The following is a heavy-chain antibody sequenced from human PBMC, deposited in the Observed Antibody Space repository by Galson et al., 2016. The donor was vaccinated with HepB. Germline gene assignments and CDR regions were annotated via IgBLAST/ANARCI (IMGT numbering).Heavy chain of an antibody. CDR2: INAGNGNT. J-gene: IGHJ4*02. CDR1: GYTFTSYA. D-gene: IGHD1-26*01. V-gene: IGHV1-3*01. CDR3: ARVRRELLFDY. Sequence: SGYTFTSYAMHWVRQAPGQRLEWMGWINAGNGNTKYSQKFQGRVTITRDTSASTAYMELSSLRSEDTAVYYCARVRRELLFDYWGQGTLVTVSS.